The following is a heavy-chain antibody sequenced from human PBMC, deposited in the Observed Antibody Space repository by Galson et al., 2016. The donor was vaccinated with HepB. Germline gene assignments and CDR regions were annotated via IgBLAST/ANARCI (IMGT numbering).Heavy chain of an antibody. CDR3: ARHPNGMDV. CDR2: IYPGDSDI. Sequence: QSGAEVKKPGESLKISCKVSGNSFTNSWIGWVRQMPGKGLEWMGIIYPGDSDIRYSPSFRGQVTISADKSISTAYLQWSSLKASDTAIYYCARHPNGMDVWGQGTTVTVSS. V-gene: IGHV5-51*01. CDR1: GNSFTNSW. J-gene: IGHJ6*02.